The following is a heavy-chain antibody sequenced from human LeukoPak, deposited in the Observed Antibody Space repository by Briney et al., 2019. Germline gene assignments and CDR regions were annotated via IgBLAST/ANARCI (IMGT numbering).Heavy chain of an antibody. CDR3: AELGITMIGGV. D-gene: IGHD3-10*02. J-gene: IGHJ6*04. V-gene: IGHV3-48*03. Sequence: GGSLRLSCAASGFTFSSYEMNWIRQAPGKGLEWVSYISSSGSTIYYADSVKGRFTISRDNAKNSLYLQMNSLRAEDTAVYYCAELGITMIGGVWGKGTTVTISS. CDR1: GFTFSSYE. CDR2: ISSSGSTI.